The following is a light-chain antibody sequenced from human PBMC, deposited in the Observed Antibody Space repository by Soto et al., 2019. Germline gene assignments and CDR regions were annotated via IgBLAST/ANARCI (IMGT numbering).Light chain of an antibody. Sequence: DIQMTQSPSSLSASVGDRVTITCRASQGISNYLAWYQQKPGKVPKLLIYAASTLQSGVPSRFSGSGSGTDFTLTISRLQPEDVATYYCQKYNRAPRTFGQGTKVEIK. J-gene: IGKJ1*01. V-gene: IGKV1-27*01. CDR1: QGISNY. CDR2: AAS. CDR3: QKYNRAPRT.